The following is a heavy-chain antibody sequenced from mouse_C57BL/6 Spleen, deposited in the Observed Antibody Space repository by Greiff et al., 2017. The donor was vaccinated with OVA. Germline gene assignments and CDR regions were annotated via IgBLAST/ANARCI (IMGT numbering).Heavy chain of an antibody. D-gene: IGHD2-5*01. J-gene: IGHJ4*01. Sequence: EVQLQESGPELVKPGASVKISCKASGYSFTDYNMNWVKQSNGKSLEWIGVINPNYGTTSYNQKFKGKATLTVDQSSSTAYMQLNSLTSEDSAVYYCARSRYMDSNPYYYAMDYWGQGTSVTVSS. CDR1: GYSFTDYN. CDR3: ARSRYMDSNPYYYAMDY. V-gene: IGHV1-39*01. CDR2: INPNYGTT.